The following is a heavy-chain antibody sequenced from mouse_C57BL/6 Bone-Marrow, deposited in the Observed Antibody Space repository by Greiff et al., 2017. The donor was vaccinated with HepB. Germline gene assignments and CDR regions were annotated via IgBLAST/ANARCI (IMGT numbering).Heavy chain of an antibody. CDR3: ARDGYDSRFAY. D-gene: IGHD2-4*01. V-gene: IGHV3-1*01. CDR2: ISYSGST. J-gene: IGHJ3*01. CDR1: GYSITSGYD. Sequence: ESGPGMVKPSQSLSLTCTVTGYSITSGYDWHWIRHFPGNKLEWMGYISYSGSTNYNPSLKSRISITHDTSKNHFFLKLNSVTTEDTATYYCARDGYDSRFAYWGQGTLVTVSA.